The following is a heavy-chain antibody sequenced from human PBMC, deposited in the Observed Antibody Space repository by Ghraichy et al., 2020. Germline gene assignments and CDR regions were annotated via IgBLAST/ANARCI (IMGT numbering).Heavy chain of an antibody. CDR1: GGSFCSYA. CDR2: IIPIFGTA. Sequence: SVKVSCKASGGSFCSYAISWVRQAPGQGLEWMGGIIPIFGTANYAQKFQGRVTITADESTSTAYMELSSLRSEDTAVYYCARGSDYYGSGSYDSLGWYFDLWGRGTLVTVSS. CDR3: ARGSDYYGSGSYDSLGWYFDL. J-gene: IGHJ2*01. D-gene: IGHD3-10*01. V-gene: IGHV1-69*13.